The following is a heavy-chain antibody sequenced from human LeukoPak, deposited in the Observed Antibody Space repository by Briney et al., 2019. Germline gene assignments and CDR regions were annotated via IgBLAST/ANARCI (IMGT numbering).Heavy chain of an antibody. J-gene: IGHJ4*02. D-gene: IGHD3-22*01. CDR3: ASCDYYDSSGYCCFDY. V-gene: IGHV1-69*05. CDR1: GGTFISYA. CDR2: IIPIFGTA. Sequence: SVKVSCKASGGTFISYAISWVRQAPGQGLEWMGGIIPIFGTANYAQKFQGRVTITTDESTSTAYMELSSLRSEDTAVYYCASCDYYDSSGYCCFDYWGQGTLVTVSS.